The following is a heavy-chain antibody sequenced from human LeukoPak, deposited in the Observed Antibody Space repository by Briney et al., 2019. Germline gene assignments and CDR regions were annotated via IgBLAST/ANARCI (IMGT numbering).Heavy chain of an antibody. J-gene: IGHJ6*03. D-gene: IGHD5-18*01. Sequence: SGTLSLTCTVSGGSISSSSYYWGWIRQPPGKGLEWIGSIYYSGSTNYNPSLKSRVTISVDTSKNQFSLKLSSVTAADTAVYYCARGPSARPYGYFRYYYYMDVWGKGTTVTVSS. CDR3: ARGPSARPYGYFRYYYYMDV. V-gene: IGHV4-39*07. CDR1: GGSISSSSYY. CDR2: IYYSGST.